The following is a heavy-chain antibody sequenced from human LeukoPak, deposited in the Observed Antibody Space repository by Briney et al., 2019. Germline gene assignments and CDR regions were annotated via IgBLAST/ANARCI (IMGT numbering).Heavy chain of an antibody. J-gene: IGHJ4*02. CDR3: AKDMGSGSYKGFLDY. Sequence: GGSLRLSCAASGFTFDDYAMHWVRQDPGKGLEWVSGISWSSANVGYADSVKGRFTISRDNAKNSLYLQMNSLRVEDTALYHCAKDMGSGSYKGFLDYWGQGTLVTVSS. D-gene: IGHD1-26*01. V-gene: IGHV3-9*01. CDR1: GFTFDDYA. CDR2: ISWSSANV.